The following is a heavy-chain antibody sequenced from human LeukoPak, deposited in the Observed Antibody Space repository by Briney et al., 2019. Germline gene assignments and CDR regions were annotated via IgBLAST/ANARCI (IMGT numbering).Heavy chain of an antibody. CDR1: GGSISGTSSY. CDR3: ARYYYDSSGYYYPVDY. Sequence: SETLSLTCTVSGGSISGTSSYWGWIRQPPGKGLEWIGSIYYSGTTYYNPSLKSRVTISVETSKNQFSLRLSSVTAADTAVYYCARYYYDSSGYYYPVDYWGQGTLVTVSS. J-gene: IGHJ4*02. D-gene: IGHD3-22*01. CDR2: IYYSGTT. V-gene: IGHV4-39*01.